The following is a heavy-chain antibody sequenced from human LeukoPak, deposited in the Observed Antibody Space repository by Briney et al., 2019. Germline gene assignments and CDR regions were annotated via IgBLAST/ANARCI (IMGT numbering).Heavy chain of an antibody. V-gene: IGHV1-46*03. CDR3: ARSGSTLEAGLDY. CDR2: INPSGGST. D-gene: IGHD1-1*01. Sequence: ASVKVSCKASGGTFSSYAISWVRQAPGQGLEWMGIINPSGGSTSYAQKFQGRVTMTRDTSTSTVYMELSSLRSEDTAVYYCARSGSTLEAGLDYWGQGTLVTVSS. J-gene: IGHJ4*02. CDR1: GGTFSSYA.